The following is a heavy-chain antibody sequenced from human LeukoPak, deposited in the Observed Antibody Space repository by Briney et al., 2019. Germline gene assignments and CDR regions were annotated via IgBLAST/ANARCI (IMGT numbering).Heavy chain of an antibody. CDR2: INHSGST. Sequence: NSSETLSLTCAVYGGSFSGYYWSWIRQPPGKGLEWIGEINHSGSTNYNPSLKSRVTISLDTSKNQFSLRLSSVTAADTAVYYCARKGREIYQLLASSPRHYNYYMDVWGKGTTVTVSS. J-gene: IGHJ6*03. V-gene: IGHV4-34*01. CDR1: GGSFSGYY. D-gene: IGHD2-2*01. CDR3: ARKGREIYQLLASSPRHYNYYMDV.